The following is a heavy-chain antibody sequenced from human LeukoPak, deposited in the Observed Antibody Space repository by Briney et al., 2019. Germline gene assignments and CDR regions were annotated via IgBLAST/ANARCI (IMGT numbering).Heavy chain of an antibody. Sequence: GRSLRLSCAASGFSFSSYAMHWVRQAPGKGLEWVAAISTDGSNKYYADSVKGRFTFSRDNSKNTLYLQMNSLRADDTATYYCARVQSGSDAFDIWGQGTMVTVSS. CDR2: ISTDGSNK. D-gene: IGHD2-15*01. CDR1: GFSFSSYA. V-gene: IGHV3-30-3*01. CDR3: ARVQSGSDAFDI. J-gene: IGHJ3*02.